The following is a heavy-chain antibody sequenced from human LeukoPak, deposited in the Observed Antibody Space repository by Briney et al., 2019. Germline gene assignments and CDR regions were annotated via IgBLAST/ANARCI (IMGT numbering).Heavy chain of an antibody. CDR2: ISGSGGST. V-gene: IGHV3-23*01. J-gene: IGHJ6*02. Sequence: PGGSLRLSCAASGFTFSSYAMSWDRQAPGKGLEWVSAISGSGGSTYYADSVKGRFTISRDNSKNTLYLQMNSLRAEDTAVYYCAKDVAYSYYYDSSGSGGRYYGMDVWGQGTTVTVSS. CDR1: GFTFSSYA. D-gene: IGHD3-22*01. CDR3: AKDVAYSYYYDSSGSGGRYYGMDV.